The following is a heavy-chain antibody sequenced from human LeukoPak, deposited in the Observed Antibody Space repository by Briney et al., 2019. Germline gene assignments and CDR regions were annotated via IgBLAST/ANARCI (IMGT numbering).Heavy chain of an antibody. CDR1: GGSVSSGYYY. CDR2: IYYSGST. J-gene: IGHJ4*02. CDR3: ARQRGYSSTAFDY. D-gene: IGHD6-13*01. V-gene: IGHV4-30-4*08. Sequence: SETLSLTCTVSGGSVSSGYYYWSCIRQPPGKGLECIGYIYYSGSTYYNPSLKSRVTISVDTSKNQFSLKLSSVTAADTAVYYCARQRGYSSTAFDYWGQGTLVTVSS.